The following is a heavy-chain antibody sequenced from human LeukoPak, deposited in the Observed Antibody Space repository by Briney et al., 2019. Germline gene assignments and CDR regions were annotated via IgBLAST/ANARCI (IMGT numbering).Heavy chain of an antibody. V-gene: IGHV4-31*03. D-gene: IGHD2-2*01. CDR1: GGSISSSGYY. CDR3: ARGRFLVVPAARSRYFDY. Sequence: SETLSLTCTVSGGSISSSGYYWSWIRQHPGKGLEWIGYIYDSGSTDSNPSLKSRVTISVDTSKNQFSLKVSSVTAADTAVYYCARGRFLVVPAARSRYFDYWGQGTLVTVSS. CDR2: IYDSGST. J-gene: IGHJ4*02.